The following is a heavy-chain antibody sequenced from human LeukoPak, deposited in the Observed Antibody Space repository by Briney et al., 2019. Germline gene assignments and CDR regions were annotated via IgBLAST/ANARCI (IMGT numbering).Heavy chain of an antibody. CDR2: IIPIFGTA. CDR1: GGTFSSYA. CDR3: ARVVGSGSSGWYSGFDY. D-gene: IGHD6-19*01. V-gene: IGHV1-69*01. J-gene: IGHJ4*01. Sequence: GASVNVSCKASGGTFSSYAISWVRQAPGQGLEWMGGIIPIFGTANYAQKFQGRVTITADESTSTAYMELSSLRSEDTAVYYCARVVGSGSSGWYSGFDYWGQEPWSPSPQ.